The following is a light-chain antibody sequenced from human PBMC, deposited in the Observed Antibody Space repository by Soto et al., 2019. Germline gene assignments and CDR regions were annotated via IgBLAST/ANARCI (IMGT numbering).Light chain of an antibody. V-gene: IGKV1-39*01. Sequence: IQMTQSPSSLSASVGDRVTITCRASQNIYSYLNWYLQKPGKVPKLLIFDASTLQTGVPPRFSGSGSGTDFTLTISSLQPEDSATYYCQQAYNAPTFGQGTKVHI. CDR1: QNIYSY. CDR2: DAS. CDR3: QQAYNAPT. J-gene: IGKJ1*01.